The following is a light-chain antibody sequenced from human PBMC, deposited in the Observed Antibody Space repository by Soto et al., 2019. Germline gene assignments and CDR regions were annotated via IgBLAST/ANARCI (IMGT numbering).Light chain of an antibody. CDR3: GSYTGGITHWV. V-gene: IGLV2-14*01. CDR2: EVT. J-gene: IGLJ3*02. Sequence: QSALTQPASVSGSLGQSITISCTGTSSDVGAFNYVSWYQQHPGKGLQVIIYEVTSRPSGVSNRFSGSKSGNTASLTISNLQADDEADYFCGSYTGGITHWVFGGGTKVTVL. CDR1: SSDVGAFNY.